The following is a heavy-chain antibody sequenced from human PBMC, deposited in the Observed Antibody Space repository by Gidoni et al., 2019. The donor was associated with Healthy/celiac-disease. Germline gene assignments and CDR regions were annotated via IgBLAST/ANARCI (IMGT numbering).Heavy chain of an antibody. CDR3: ARDMVLSSGYNYYYYGMDV. D-gene: IGHD3-22*01. CDR2: ISSSSSTI. V-gene: IGHV3-48*02. Sequence: EVQLVESGGGLVQPGGSLRLSCAASGFTFSSYSMNWVRQAPGQGLEWVSYISSSSSTIYYADSVKGRFTISRDNAKNSLYLQMNSLRDEDTAVYYCARDMVLSSGYNYYYYGMDVWGQGTTVTVSS. J-gene: IGHJ6*02. CDR1: GFTFSSYS.